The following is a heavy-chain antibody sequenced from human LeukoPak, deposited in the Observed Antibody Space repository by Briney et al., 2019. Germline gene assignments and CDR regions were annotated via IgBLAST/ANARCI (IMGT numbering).Heavy chain of an antibody. J-gene: IGHJ5*02. Sequence: GGSLRLSCAASGFTFSDYYMSWIRQAPGKGLEWVSYISSSGSTIYYADSVKGRFTISRDNAKNSLYLQMNSLRAEDTAVYYCVGSGYSVPNWFDPWGQGTLVTVSS. CDR3: VGSGYSVPNWFDP. CDR1: GFTFSDYY. V-gene: IGHV3-11*01. D-gene: IGHD3-3*01. CDR2: ISSSGSTI.